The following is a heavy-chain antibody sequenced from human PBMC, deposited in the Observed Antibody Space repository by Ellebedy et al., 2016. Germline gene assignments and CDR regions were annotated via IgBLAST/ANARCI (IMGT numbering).Heavy chain of an antibody. CDR1: GGTFSSYA. J-gene: IGHJ3*02. CDR2: MNPNSGNT. D-gene: IGHD3-22*01. V-gene: IGHV1-8*02. CDR3: ARRYYYDSSGYSAGAFDI. Sequence: ASVKVSCKASGGTFSSYAISWVRQAPGQGLEWMGWMNPNSGNTGYAQKFQGRFTMTRNTSISTAYMELSSLRSEDTAVYYCARRYYYDSSGYSAGAFDIWGQGTMVTVSS.